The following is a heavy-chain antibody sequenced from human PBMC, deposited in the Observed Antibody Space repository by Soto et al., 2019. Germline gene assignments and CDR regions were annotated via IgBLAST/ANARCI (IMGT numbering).Heavy chain of an antibody. Sequence: QVQLVQSGAVVKKPGSSMKVSCKTLGDTFSTYPITWVRQAPGQGLEWMGRTIPILAITDYAQKFQGRVTNTADRSTTPAFMELSSLNFEDTAVYYCARGGDVSGSESVFDIWGQGTMVTVSS. V-gene: IGHV1-69*02. J-gene: IGHJ3*02. D-gene: IGHD3-10*01. CDR3: ARGGDVSGSESVFDI. CDR2: TIPILAIT. CDR1: GDTFSTYP.